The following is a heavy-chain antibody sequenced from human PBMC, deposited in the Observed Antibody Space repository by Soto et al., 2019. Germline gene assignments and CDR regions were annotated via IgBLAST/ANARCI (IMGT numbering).Heavy chain of an antibody. CDR2: IYPGDSDT. Sequence: LKISCKGSGYSFTSYWIGWVRQMPGKGLEWMGIIYPGDSDTRYSPSFQGQVTISADKSLRTAYLQWTSLKASDTALYYCARTRSFTLGFYYDGMDVWGQGTTVTVSS. V-gene: IGHV5-51*01. CDR3: ARTRSFTLGFYYDGMDV. CDR1: GYSFTSYW. J-gene: IGHJ6*02. D-gene: IGHD6-6*01.